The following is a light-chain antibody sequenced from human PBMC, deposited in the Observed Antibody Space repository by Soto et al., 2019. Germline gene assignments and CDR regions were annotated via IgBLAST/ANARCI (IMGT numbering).Light chain of an antibody. Sequence: EIVMTQSPATLSVSPGETATLSCRASQSVSSDLAWYQQKPGQSPRLLIYSASTRATGIPARFSGSGFVTEFSLIISSLQSEDFALYFCLQYENWPRTLGQGTRVEIK. CDR2: SAS. V-gene: IGKV3-15*01. CDR3: LQYENWPRT. CDR1: QSVSSD. J-gene: IGKJ1*01.